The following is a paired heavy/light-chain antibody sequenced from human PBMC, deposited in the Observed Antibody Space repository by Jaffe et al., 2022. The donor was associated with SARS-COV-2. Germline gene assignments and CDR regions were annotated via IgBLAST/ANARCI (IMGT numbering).Heavy chain of an antibody. CDR1: AGFTLSIYA. V-gene: IGHV3-23*01. D-gene: IGHD2-2*01. J-gene: IGHJ5*02. CDR3: AKVVIVVLPVAMPGWFDP. CDR2: ISGSGSGT. Sequence: EVQLLESGGGLVQPGGSLRLSCAASAGFTLSIYAMSWVRQAPGKGLEWVSAISGSGSGTYYADSVKGRFTISRDNSKNTVYLQMNSLRGEDTAVYYCAKVVIVVLPVAMPGWFDPRGQGTLVTVSS.
Light chain of an antibody. Sequence: DIVVMQSPDSLAVSLGERATINCKSSQSVLYSSSNKNYLAWYQQRPGQPPKLLFYWASTREFGVPDRFNGSGSGTDFTLTITTMQAEDVAVYYCQQYYYSPGTFGPGTKLEIK. J-gene: IGKJ2*02. CDR3: QQYYYSPGT. CDR1: QSVLYSSSNKNY. CDR2: WAS. V-gene: IGKV4-1*01.